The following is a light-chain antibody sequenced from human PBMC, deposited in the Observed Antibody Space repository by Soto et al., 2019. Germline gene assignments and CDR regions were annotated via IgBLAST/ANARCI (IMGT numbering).Light chain of an antibody. CDR1: QGIRND. V-gene: IGKV1-5*03. CDR3: QQYNSYS. Sequence: DIQMTQSPSSLSASVGDRFTVTCRASQGIRNDLGWYQQKPGKAPKLLIYKASSLESGVPSRFSGSGPGTEFSLTISSLQPDDFATYYCQQYNSYSFGQGTKVDIK. J-gene: IGKJ1*01. CDR2: KAS.